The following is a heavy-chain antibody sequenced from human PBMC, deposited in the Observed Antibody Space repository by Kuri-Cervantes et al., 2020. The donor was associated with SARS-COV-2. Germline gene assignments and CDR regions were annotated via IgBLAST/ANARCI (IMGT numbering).Heavy chain of an antibody. CDR3: ARVEMTTIKFDY. CDR2: IIPIFGTS. Sequence: SVKVSCKVSGGTFSSYAISWVRQAPGQGLEWMGGIIPIFGTSNYAQNFQGRVTITADKSTSTACMELSSLRSEDTAVYYCARVEMTTIKFDYWGQGTLVTVSS. CDR1: GGTFSSYA. J-gene: IGHJ4*02. D-gene: IGHD5-24*01. V-gene: IGHV1-69*06.